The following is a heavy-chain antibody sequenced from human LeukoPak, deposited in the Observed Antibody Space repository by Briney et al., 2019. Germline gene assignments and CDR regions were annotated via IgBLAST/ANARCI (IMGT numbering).Heavy chain of an antibody. CDR1: GFTFSNYA. J-gene: IGHJ3*02. CDR2: ISYDGSNI. CDR3: ARAGAYTYGDLTFDI. D-gene: IGHD5-18*01. V-gene: IGHV3-30*04. Sequence: PGGSLRLSCAASGFTFSNYAMSWVRQVPGKGLEWVAVISYDGSNIYFVDSVKGRFTISRDNSKNMFYLQMNSLRPEDTALYYCARAGAYTYGDLTFDIWGQGTMVTVSS.